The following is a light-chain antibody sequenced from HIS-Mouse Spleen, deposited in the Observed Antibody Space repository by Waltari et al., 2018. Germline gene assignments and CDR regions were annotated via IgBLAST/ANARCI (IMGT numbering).Light chain of an antibody. CDR2: AAS. CDR1: QGISNY. CDR3: QQYYSFPRT. J-gene: IGKJ1*01. V-gene: IGKV1D-8*02. Sequence: AIWMTQSPSLLSASTGDRVTIICRMSQGISNYVSWYQQKPGKAPELLIYAASTLQSGVPSRFSGSGSGTDFTLTISCLQSEDFATYYCQQYYSFPRTFGQGTKVEIK.